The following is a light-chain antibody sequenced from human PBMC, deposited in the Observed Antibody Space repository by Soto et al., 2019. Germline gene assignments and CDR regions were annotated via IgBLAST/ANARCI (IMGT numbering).Light chain of an antibody. V-gene: IGLV2-8*01. CDR3: ASHAGDHYV. CDR2: EVT. Sequence: LAQPPSASGSPGQSVTISCTGTSSDVGNYNRVSWYQQKPGKAPKLMIYEVTQRPSGVPDRFSGSKSGNTASLTVSGLQAEDEADYYCASHAGDHYVFGTGTKVTVL. CDR1: SSDVGNYNR. J-gene: IGLJ1*01.